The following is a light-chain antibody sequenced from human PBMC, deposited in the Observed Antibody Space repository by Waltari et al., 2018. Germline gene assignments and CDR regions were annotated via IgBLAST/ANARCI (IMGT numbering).Light chain of an antibody. CDR1: HSHLYYSNNKSY. CDR2: WAS. J-gene: IGKJ2*01. CDR3: HQYFAPPYT. Sequence: HSHLYYSNNKSYISWYQQKPGQAPKLLIYWASTRDSGVPDRFSGSGSETDFTLTISSLQAEDVAVYHCHQYFAPPYTFGRGTKLEIK. V-gene: IGKV4-1*01.